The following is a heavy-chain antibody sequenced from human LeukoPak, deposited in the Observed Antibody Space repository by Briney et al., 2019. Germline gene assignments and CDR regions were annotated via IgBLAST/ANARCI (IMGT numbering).Heavy chain of an antibody. CDR2: ISSSSSTI. Sequence: HPGGSLRLSCAASGFTFSSYSMNWVRQAPGKGLEWVSYISSSSSTIYYADSVKGRFTISRDNAKNSLYLQMNSLRAEDTAVYYCARDITSAGVVTPAGYWGQGTLVTVSS. D-gene: IGHD4-23*01. CDR3: ARDITSAGVVTPAGY. J-gene: IGHJ4*02. CDR1: GFTFSSYS. V-gene: IGHV3-48*01.